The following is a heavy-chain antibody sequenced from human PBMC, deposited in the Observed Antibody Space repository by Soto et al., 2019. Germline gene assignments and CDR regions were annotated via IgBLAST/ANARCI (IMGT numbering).Heavy chain of an antibody. D-gene: IGHD3-10*01. V-gene: IGHV3-23*01. J-gene: IGHJ4*02. Sequence: GGSLRLSCAASGFTFSSYAMSWVRQAPGKGLEWVSAISGSGGSTYYADSVKGRFTISRDNSKNTLYLQMNSLRDEDTAVYYCSKGRITMVRGVIDYWGQGTLVTVSS. CDR2: ISGSGGST. CDR3: SKGRITMVRGVIDY. CDR1: GFTFSSYA.